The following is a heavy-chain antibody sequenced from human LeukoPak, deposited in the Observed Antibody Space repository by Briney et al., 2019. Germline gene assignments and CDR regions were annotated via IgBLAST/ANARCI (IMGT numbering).Heavy chain of an antibody. V-gene: IGHV3-7*03. D-gene: IGHD3-22*01. CDR2: IKQDGSEI. J-gene: IGHJ4*02. Sequence: GGSLRLSCAASGFTLSSYWMSWVRQAPGKGLEWVANIKQDGSEINYVDSVKGRFTISRDNAKNSLYLQMNSLRAEDTAVHYCATPLDYYDTSGYHQGGDWGQGTLVTVSS. CDR1: GFTLSSYW. CDR3: ATPLDYYDTSGYHQGGD.